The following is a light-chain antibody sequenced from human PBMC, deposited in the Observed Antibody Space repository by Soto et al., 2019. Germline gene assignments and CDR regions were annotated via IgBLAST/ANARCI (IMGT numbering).Light chain of an antibody. CDR3: AAWDDSLNGWV. CDR1: SSNIGSNT. J-gene: IGLJ3*02. V-gene: IGLV1-44*01. CDR2: SNN. Sequence: QSVLTQPPSASGTPGQRVTISCSGSSSNIGSNTVNWYQQLPGTAPKLLIYSNNQRPSGVPDRFSGSKSGTSASLAISGLQSEEEADYYCAAWDDSLNGWVFGGGTQLPVL.